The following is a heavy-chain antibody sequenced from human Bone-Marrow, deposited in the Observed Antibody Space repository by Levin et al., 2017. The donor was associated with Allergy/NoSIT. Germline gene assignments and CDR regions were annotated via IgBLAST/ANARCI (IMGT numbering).Heavy chain of an antibody. D-gene: IGHD6-19*01. Sequence: SCAASGFTFSSYAMSWVRQAPGKGLEWVSAISGSGGSTYYADSVKGRFTISRDNSKNTLYLQMNSLRAEDTAVYYCAKDLRNSSGWLWYFDLWGRGTLVTVSS. CDR1: GFTFSSYA. CDR3: AKDLRNSSGWLWYFDL. V-gene: IGHV3-23*01. CDR2: ISGSGGST. J-gene: IGHJ2*01.